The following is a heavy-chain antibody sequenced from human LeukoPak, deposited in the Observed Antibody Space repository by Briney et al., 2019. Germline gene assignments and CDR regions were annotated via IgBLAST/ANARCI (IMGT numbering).Heavy chain of an antibody. CDR1: GYSFTSRW. D-gene: IGHD4-17*01. CDR3: ATFSNYGDFFDF. Sequence: GESLKISCQGSGYSFTSRWIAWVRQMPGKGQEWMGIIYPDDSDIRYNPSFQGQVTMSADKSVNVAYLQWSSLKASDTAMYYCATFSNYGDFFDFWGQGTLVTVSS. J-gene: IGHJ4*02. V-gene: IGHV5-51*01. CDR2: IYPDDSDI.